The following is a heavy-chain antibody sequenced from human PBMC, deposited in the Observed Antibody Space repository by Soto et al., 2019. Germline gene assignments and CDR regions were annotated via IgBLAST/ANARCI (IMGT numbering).Heavy chain of an antibody. CDR1: GFTFRCYQ. D-gene: IGHD6-13*01. J-gene: IGHJ4*02. Sequence: GGDLILSCSSSGFTFRCYQMSWIRPSPGKGLEWVSHSSSSCSTIYYADTVKGRFTIYRHNAENSLYLQMNRLRAEDTAVYYCARDPPGGLYSSSSNYWGRGTLGTV. V-gene: IGHV3-11*01. CDR2: SSSSCSTI. CDR3: ARDPPGGLYSSSSNY.